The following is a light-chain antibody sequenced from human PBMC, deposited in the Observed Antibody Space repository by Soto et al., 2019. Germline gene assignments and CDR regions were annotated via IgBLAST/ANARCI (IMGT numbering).Light chain of an antibody. CDR2: EVN. J-gene: IGLJ1*01. V-gene: IGLV2-14*01. CDR3: SSLSTTSTPIV. Sequence: QSVLSQPASMSGSPGQSITIPCTGASSDIGLYNYVSWYQHHPGKAPKLLISEVNVRPSGLSDRFSASKAGNTASLTISGLQPEDEAYYYCSSLSTTSTPIVFGSATKVTVL. CDR1: SSDIGLYNY.